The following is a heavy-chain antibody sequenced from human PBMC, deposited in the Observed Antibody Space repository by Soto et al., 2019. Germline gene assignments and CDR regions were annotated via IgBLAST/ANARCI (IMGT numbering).Heavy chain of an antibody. Sequence: SETLSLTCTVSGGSISSGDYYWSWIRQPPGKGLEWIGYIYYSGSTYYNPSLKSRVTISVDTSKNQFSLKLSSVTAADTAVYYCARAVHYYDSSGYGRPYYFDYWGQGTLVTVSS. CDR1: GGSISSGDYY. D-gene: IGHD3-22*01. V-gene: IGHV4-30-4*01. CDR3: ARAVHYYDSSGYGRPYYFDY. J-gene: IGHJ4*02. CDR2: IYYSGST.